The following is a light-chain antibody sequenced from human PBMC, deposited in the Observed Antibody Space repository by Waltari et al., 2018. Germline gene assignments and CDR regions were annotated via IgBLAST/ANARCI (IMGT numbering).Light chain of an antibody. V-gene: IGLV3-1*01. CDR2: QDI. CDR1: ILGSTY. J-gene: IGLJ3*02. Sequence: SSALTQPPSVSVSPGQTASIPCSGVILGSTYASWYQHKPGQSPLLVIYQDIYRPSGIPERFSGSKSGNTATLAISGTQAMDDADYYCQALGSNRWVFGGGTKLTVL. CDR3: QALGSNRWV.